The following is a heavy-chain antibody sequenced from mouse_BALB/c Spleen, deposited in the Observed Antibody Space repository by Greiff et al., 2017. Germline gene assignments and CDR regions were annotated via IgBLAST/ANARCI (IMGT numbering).Heavy chain of an antibody. J-gene: IGHJ1*01. CDR3: ARVEGYGYDRNFDV. D-gene: IGHD2-2*01. V-gene: IGHV3-2*02. Sequence: EVKLMESGPGLVKPSQSLSLTCTVTGYSITSDYAWNWIRQFPGNKLEWMGYISYSGSTSYNPSLKSRISITRDTSKNQFFLQLNSVTTEDTATYYCARVEGYGYDRNFDVWGAGTTVTVSS. CDR2: ISYSGST. CDR1: GYSITSDYA.